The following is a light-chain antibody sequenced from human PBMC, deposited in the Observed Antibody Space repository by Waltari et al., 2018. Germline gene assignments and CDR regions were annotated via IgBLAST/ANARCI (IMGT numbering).Light chain of an antibody. J-gene: IGKJ4*01. CDR3: QQYYSTPLT. CDR2: WAS. V-gene: IGKV4-1*01. CDR1: QSVVYSSNNKNY. Sequence: DIVMTQSPDFLALSLGERDTINCRSSQSVVYSSNNKNYLAWYQQKPGQPPKLLIYWASTRESGVPDRFSGSGSGTDFTLTISSLQAEDVAVYYCQQYYSTPLTFGGGTKVEI.